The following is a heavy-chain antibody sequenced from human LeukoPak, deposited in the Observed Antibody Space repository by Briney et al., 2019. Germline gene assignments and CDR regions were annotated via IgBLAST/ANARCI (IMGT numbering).Heavy chain of an antibody. Sequence: GGSLRLSCAASGFTFSSYAMHWVRQAPGKGLEWVAVISYDGSNKYYADSVKGRFTISRDNSKNTLYLQMNSLRAEDTAVYYCARDPVYYYGSGSYCDHWGQGTLVTVSS. V-gene: IGHV3-30-3*01. CDR3: ARDPVYYYGSGSYCDH. J-gene: IGHJ4*02. D-gene: IGHD3-10*01. CDR2: ISYDGSNK. CDR1: GFTFSSYA.